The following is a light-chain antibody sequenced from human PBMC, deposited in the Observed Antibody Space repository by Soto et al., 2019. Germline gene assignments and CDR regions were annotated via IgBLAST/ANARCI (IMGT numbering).Light chain of an antibody. Sequence: DIQMTQSPSTMSGSVGVSAPITCRASQTIRSWLAWYQQKPGKAPKLLIYKASSLESGVPSRFSGSGSGTEFTLTISSLQPDDFATYYCQQYNSYSTFGQGTKVDIK. V-gene: IGKV1-5*03. CDR2: KAS. CDR3: QQYNSYST. CDR1: QTIRSW. J-gene: IGKJ1*01.